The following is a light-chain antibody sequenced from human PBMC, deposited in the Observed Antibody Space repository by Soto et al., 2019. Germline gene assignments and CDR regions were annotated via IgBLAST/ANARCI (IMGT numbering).Light chain of an antibody. J-gene: IGKJ1*01. CDR1: KSVSSSY. Sequence: EIVLTQSPATLSLSPGERATLSCGASKSVSSSYLAWYQQKPGQAPRLLIYGASTRATGIPARFSGSGSGTDCTLTISRLEPEDFAVYYCQQYGSSSWTFGQGTKVDIK. CDR3: QQYGSSSWT. CDR2: GAS. V-gene: IGKV3-20*01.